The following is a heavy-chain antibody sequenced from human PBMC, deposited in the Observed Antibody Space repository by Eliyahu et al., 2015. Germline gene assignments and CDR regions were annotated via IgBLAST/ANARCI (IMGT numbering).Heavy chain of an antibody. Sequence: QLQLQESGPRLVKALETLSLTCTVSGGSISNGIFYWGWIRQPPGKGLGGVGGLPFRGGTHYHPSLRSRVTISEDTSKNQMFLKLTSVTAADTAVYYCARLWLAWGQGTPVTVSS. CDR1: GGSISNGIFY. D-gene: IGHD6-19*01. CDR3: ARLWLA. J-gene: IGHJ4*02. CDR2: LPFRGGT. V-gene: IGHV4-39*01.